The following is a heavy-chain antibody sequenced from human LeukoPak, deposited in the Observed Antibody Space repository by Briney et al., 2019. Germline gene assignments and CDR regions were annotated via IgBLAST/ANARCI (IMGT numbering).Heavy chain of an antibody. J-gene: IGHJ6*03. D-gene: IGHD5-12*01. CDR1: GYTFTSYG. CDR2: ISAYNGNT. CDR3: ARAPSVATTAYYYYYYYMDV. Sequence: GASVKVSCKASGYTFTSYGISWVRQAPGQGLEWMGWISAYNGNTNYAQKLQGRVTMTTDKSTSTAYMELRSLRSDDTAVYYCARAPSVATTAYYYYYYYMDVWGKGTTVTVSS. V-gene: IGHV1-18*01.